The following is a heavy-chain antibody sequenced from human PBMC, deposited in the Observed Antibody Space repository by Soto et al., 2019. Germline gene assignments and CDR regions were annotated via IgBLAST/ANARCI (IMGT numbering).Heavy chain of an antibody. V-gene: IGHV3-23*01. Sequence: GGSLRLSCAASGFPLSTYGMTWVRQAPGKGLEWVSAITGTGGNTYYVDSVKGRFTSSRDNSKNMLYLQVNSLRVEGTAVYYCARIRGYWYGLDVWGQGTTVTVSS. J-gene: IGHJ6*02. CDR3: ARIRGYWYGLDV. CDR2: ITGTGGNT. CDR1: GFPLSTYG.